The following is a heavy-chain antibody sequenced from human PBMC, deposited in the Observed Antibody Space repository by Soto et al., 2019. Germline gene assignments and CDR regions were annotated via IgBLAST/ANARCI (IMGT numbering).Heavy chain of an antibody. D-gene: IGHD3-22*01. CDR2: ISGSGGST. J-gene: IGHJ4*02. CDR1: GFTFSSYA. V-gene: IGHV3-23*01. Sequence: GGSLRLSCAASGFTFSSYATSWVRQAPGKGLEWASGISGSGGSTYYADSVEGRFTISRDNSKNTLYLQMKSLRAEDTAVYYCAREPYDNSGYYYDYWGQGTLVTVSS. CDR3: AREPYDNSGYYYDY.